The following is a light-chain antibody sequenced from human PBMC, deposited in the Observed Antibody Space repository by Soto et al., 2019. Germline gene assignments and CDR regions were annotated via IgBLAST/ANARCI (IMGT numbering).Light chain of an antibody. Sequence: QSALTQPASVSGSPGQSITISCTGTSSDIGSYNLVSWYQHHPGKAPKLIIYEASKRPPGVSNRFSDSTSGNTASLTISGLQTEDESDYYCCSYAGSNTVIFGGGTKLTVL. V-gene: IGLV2-23*01. CDR2: EAS. CDR1: SSDIGSYNL. CDR3: CSYAGSNTVI. J-gene: IGLJ2*01.